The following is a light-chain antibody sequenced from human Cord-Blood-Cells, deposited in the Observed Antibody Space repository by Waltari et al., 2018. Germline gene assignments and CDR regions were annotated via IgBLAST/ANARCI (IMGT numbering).Light chain of an antibody. V-gene: IGLV2-14*01. J-gene: IGLJ3*02. CDR2: DVS. CDR3: SSYTSSSTLWV. CDR1: SSDVGGYNY. Sequence: QSALTQPASVSGSPGQSITLSCTGTSSDVGGYNYVSCYHQHPGKATKLMIYDVSNRPSGVSNRFAGSKSGNTASLTISGLQAEDEADYYCSSYTSSSTLWVFGGGTKLTVL.